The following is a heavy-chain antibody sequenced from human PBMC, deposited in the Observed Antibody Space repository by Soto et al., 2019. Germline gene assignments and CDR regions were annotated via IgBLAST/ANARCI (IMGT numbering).Heavy chain of an antibody. D-gene: IGHD2-8*01. J-gene: IGHJ6*02. CDR1: GFTFSSYS. V-gene: IGHV3-48*02. CDR3: ARVGRGVYGMDV. CDR2: ITSDSSTI. Sequence: PGGSLRLSCAASGFTFSSYSINWVRQAPGKGLEWFSYITSDSSTISYADSVKGRFTVPRDNAKNSLYLQMNSLRDEDTAVYYCARVGRGVYGMDVWGQGTSVTVSS.